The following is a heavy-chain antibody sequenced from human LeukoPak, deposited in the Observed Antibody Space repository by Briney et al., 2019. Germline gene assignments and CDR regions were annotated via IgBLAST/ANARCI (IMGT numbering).Heavy chain of an antibody. D-gene: IGHD3-3*01. V-gene: IGHV3-53*01. Sequence: PGGSLRLSCAASGFTVSSNYMSWVRQAPGKGLEWVSVIYSGGSTYYADSVKGRFTISRDNSKNTLYLQMNSLRAEDTAVYYCARASSGGWGFWSGYFDYWGQGTLVTVSS. CDR3: ARASSGGWGFWSGYFDY. J-gene: IGHJ4*02. CDR2: IYSGGST. CDR1: GFTVSSNY.